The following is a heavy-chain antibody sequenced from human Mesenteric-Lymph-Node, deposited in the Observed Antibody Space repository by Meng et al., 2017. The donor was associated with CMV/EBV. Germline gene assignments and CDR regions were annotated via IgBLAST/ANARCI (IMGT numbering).Heavy chain of an antibody. CDR2: INAGNGNT. J-gene: IGHJ4*02. CDR1: GYTFTSYA. V-gene: IGHV1-3*01. Sequence: SGYTFTSYAMHWVRQAPGQRLEWMGWINAGNGNTKYSQKFPGRVTITRDTSASTAYMELSSLRSEDTAVYYCASRQDSSGFAYYFDYWGQGTLVTVSS. D-gene: IGHD3-22*01. CDR3: ASRQDSSGFAYYFDY.